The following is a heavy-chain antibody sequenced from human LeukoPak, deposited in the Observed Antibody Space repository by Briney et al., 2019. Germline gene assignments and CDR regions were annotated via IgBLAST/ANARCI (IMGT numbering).Heavy chain of an antibody. V-gene: IGHV3-20*04. CDR2: INWSGGRT. J-gene: IGHJ4*02. Sequence: GGSLRLSCAASGFTFDDYGMSWVRQAPGKGLEWVSGINWSGGRTGYGDSLKGRFTTSRDNAKNTLYLQMNSLRAEDTALYYCARDLTRTDNWGQGTLVTVSS. CDR3: ARDLTRTDN. CDR1: GFTFDDYG. D-gene: IGHD1/OR15-1a*01.